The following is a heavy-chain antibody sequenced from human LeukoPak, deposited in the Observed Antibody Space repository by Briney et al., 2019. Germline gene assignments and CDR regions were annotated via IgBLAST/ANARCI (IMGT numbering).Heavy chain of an antibody. CDR2: ISGRGGST. Sequence: GGSLRLSCTASGFTFSSYGMSWVRQAPGKGLEWVSGISGRGGSTYYADSVKGRFTISRDNSKNTLYLQMNSLRAEDTAVCYCARTPGNGIHYFDCWGQGTLVTVSS. D-gene: IGHD2-8*01. J-gene: IGHJ4*02. V-gene: IGHV3-23*01. CDR3: ARTPGNGIHYFDC. CDR1: GFTFSSYG.